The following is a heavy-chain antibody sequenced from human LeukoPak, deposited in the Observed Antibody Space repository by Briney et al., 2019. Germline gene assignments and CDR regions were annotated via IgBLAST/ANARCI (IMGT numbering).Heavy chain of an antibody. V-gene: IGHV4-59*12. CDR2: IYFTGST. Sequence: PSETLSLTCTVSGGSISSYYWSWIRQPPGKGLEWIGYIYFTGSTNYNPSLKSRVTMSVDTSNNQFSLQLNSVTPEDTAVYYCAREMSGFLGYWGQGTLVTVSS. J-gene: IGHJ4*02. CDR1: GGSISSYY. CDR3: AREMSGFLGY. D-gene: IGHD5-12*01.